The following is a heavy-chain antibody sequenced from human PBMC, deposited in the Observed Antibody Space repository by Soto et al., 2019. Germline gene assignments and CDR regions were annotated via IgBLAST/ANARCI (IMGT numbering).Heavy chain of an antibody. Sequence: ASVKVSCQTSGYTFSSICISWVRQAPGQGLEWMGWISPHKDNTYYAQRLQGRVTMTTDTSTSTAYMELRSLRSDDTAVYFCARDLDGSGSYYTNYWGPGTLVTVSS. V-gene: IGHV1-18*01. D-gene: IGHD3-10*01. CDR3: ARDLDGSGSYYTNY. CDR1: GYTFSSIC. J-gene: IGHJ4*02. CDR2: ISPHKDNT.